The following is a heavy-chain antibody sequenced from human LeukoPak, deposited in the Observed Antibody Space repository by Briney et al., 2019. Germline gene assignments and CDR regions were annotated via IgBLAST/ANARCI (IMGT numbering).Heavy chain of an antibody. D-gene: IGHD3-10*01. Sequence: PGGSLRLSCAASGFTFSSYSMNWVRQAPGKGLEWVSSISSSSSYIYYADSVKGRFTISRDNAKNSLYLQMNSLRAEDTAVYYCARDVPSITGHFDYWGQGTLVTVSS. CDR1: GFTFSSYS. V-gene: IGHV3-21*01. J-gene: IGHJ4*02. CDR2: ISSSSSYI. CDR3: ARDVPSITGHFDY.